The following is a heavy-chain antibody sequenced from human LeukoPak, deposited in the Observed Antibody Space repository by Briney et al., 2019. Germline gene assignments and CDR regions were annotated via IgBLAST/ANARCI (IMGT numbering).Heavy chain of an antibody. CDR1: GGSISSYY. D-gene: IGHD3-10*01. Sequence: SETLSLTCTVSGGSISSYYWSWIRQPPGKGLEWIGYIYYSGSTNYNPSLKCRVTISVDTSKNQFSLKLSSVTAADTAVYYCARVVGSGSYSDYYYYGMDVWGQGTTVTVSS. CDR3: ARVVGSGSYSDYYYYGMDV. V-gene: IGHV4-59*01. CDR2: IYYSGST. J-gene: IGHJ6*02.